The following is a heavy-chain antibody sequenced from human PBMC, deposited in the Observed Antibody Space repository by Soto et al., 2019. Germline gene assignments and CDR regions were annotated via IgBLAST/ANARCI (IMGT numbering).Heavy chain of an antibody. J-gene: IGHJ4*02. CDR2: IYHSGST. Sequence: SETLSLTCAVSGGSITSGGYSWSWIRQPPGKGLEWIGYIYHSGSTYYNPSLKSRVTISVDRSKNQFSLKLSSVTAADTAVYYCARGGVDYYDSSGYYFSPYYFDYWGQGTLVTVSS. D-gene: IGHD3-22*01. CDR1: GGSITSGGYS. CDR3: ARGGVDYYDSSGYYFSPYYFDY. V-gene: IGHV4-30-2*01.